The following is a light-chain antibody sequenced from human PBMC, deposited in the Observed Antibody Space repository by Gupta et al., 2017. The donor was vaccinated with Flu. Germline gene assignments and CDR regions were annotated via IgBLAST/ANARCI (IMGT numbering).Light chain of an antibody. CDR2: ENN. V-gene: IGLV6-57*01. CDR3: QSFDSSNLWV. Sequence: SGSIASNYVQWYQQRPGSSPTTVIFENNERPSEVPERFSGSVDSSSNSASLTISGLKTEDEADYYCQSFDSSNLWVFGGGTKLTVL. CDR1: SGSIASNY. J-gene: IGLJ3*02.